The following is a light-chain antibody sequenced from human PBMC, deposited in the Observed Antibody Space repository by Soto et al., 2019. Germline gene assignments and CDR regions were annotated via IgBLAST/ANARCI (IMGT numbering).Light chain of an antibody. Sequence: QSVLTQPPSVSAAPGQKVTISCSGSSSNIGKNYVSWYQQFPGTAPKVLIYGNNKRPSGIPDRFSGSKSGTSATLDITGLQTGDEADYYCGTWDSTLTAGVFGGGTKLTVL. CDR3: GTWDSTLTAGV. J-gene: IGLJ2*01. V-gene: IGLV1-51*02. CDR1: SSNIGKNY. CDR2: GNN.